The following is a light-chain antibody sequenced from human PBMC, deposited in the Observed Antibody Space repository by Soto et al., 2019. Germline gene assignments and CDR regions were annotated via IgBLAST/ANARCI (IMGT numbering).Light chain of an antibody. CDR3: QQYGSSRGS. J-gene: IGKJ2*03. Sequence: EVVLTQSPGTLSLSPGERATLSCRASQSVRSSYLAWYQQKPGQAHRLLIYGASSRATGIPDRLSGSGSGTDFALTIRRLEPEDVAVYYCQQYGSSRGSFGQATKREIK. CDR1: QSVRSSY. V-gene: IGKV3-20*01. CDR2: GAS.